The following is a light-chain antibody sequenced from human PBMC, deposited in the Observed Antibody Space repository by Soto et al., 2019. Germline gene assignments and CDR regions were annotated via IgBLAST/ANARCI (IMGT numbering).Light chain of an antibody. CDR2: EVS. V-gene: IGLV2-14*01. CDR1: GSDIGGYNY. CDR3: TSYTSSSSVV. J-gene: IGLJ2*01. Sequence: QSALTQPASVSVSPGQSITISCTGTGSDIGGYNYVSWYQQHPGKAPKVMIYEVSNRPSGVSNRFSASKSGNTASLTISGLQAEDEADYYCTSYTSSSSVVFGGGTKLTVL.